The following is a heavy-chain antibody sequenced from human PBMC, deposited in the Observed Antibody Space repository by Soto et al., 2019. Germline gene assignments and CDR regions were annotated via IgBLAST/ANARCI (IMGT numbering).Heavy chain of an antibody. J-gene: IGHJ6*02. Sequence: GGSLRLSCAASGFTFSSYSMDWVRQAPGKGLEWVSSISSSSTYISYADSVRGRFTISRDNAKNSLYLQMNGLRAEDTAVYYCARDAGTTSYYYYGLDVWGQGTTVTVSS. CDR3: ARDAGTTSYYYYGLDV. CDR1: GFTFSSYS. D-gene: IGHD1-7*01. CDR2: ISSSSTYI. V-gene: IGHV3-21*01.